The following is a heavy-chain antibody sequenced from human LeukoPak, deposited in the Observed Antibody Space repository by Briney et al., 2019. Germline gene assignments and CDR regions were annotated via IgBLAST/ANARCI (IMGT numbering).Heavy chain of an antibody. CDR2: ISGSGGST. V-gene: IGHV3-23*01. Sequence: PGGSLRLSCAASGFTFSSYAMSWVRQAPGKGLEWVSAISGSGGSTYYADSVKGRFTISRDNSKNTLYLQMNSLRAEDTAVYYCAKDPRKTYSSSSQGYWGQGTLVTVSS. CDR1: GFTFSSYA. J-gene: IGHJ4*02. CDR3: AKDPRKTYSSSSQGY. D-gene: IGHD6-6*01.